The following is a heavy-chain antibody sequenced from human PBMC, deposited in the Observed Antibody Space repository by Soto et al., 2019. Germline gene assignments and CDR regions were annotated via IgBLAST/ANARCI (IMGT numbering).Heavy chain of an antibody. D-gene: IGHD4-17*01. Sequence: PGGSLRLSCAASGFTVSSNYMSWVRQAPGKGLEWVSVIYSGGSTYYADSVKGRFTISRDNSKNTLYLQMNSLRAEDTAVYYCARENSPMTTVTPRFDPWGQGTLVTVS. CDR1: GFTVSSNY. J-gene: IGHJ5*02. CDR2: IYSGGST. V-gene: IGHV3-66*01. CDR3: ARENSPMTTVTPRFDP.